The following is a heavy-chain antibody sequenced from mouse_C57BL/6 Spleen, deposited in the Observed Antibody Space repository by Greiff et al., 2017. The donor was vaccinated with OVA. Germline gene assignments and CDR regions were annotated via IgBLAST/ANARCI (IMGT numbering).Heavy chain of an antibody. V-gene: IGHV5-12*01. CDR1: GFTFSDYY. J-gene: IGHJ1*03. CDR2: ISNGGGST. Sequence: EVMLVESGGGLVQPGGSLKLSCAASGFTFSDYYMYWVRQTPEKRLEWVAYISNGGGSTYYPDTVKGRFTISRDNAKNTLYLQMSRLKAEDTAMYYCARHDYWYFDVWGTGTTVTVSS. CDR3: ARHDYWYFDV.